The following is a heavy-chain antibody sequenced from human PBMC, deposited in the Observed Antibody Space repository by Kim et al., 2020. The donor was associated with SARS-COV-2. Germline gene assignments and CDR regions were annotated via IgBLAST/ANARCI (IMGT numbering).Heavy chain of an antibody. J-gene: IGHJ2*01. Sequence: GGSLRLSCVASGLTFSNYAMSWVRQAPGKGLEWVSTVSSGGGSTGDTDSVKGRFTISRDNSRKMLYLQMNSLRAEDTAVYYCAKIGFIGWSRPHWYFDLWGRGTLVTVSS. V-gene: IGHV3-23*01. D-gene: IGHD2-2*03. CDR2: VSSGGGST. CDR3: AKIGFIGWSRPHWYFDL. CDR1: GLTFSNYA.